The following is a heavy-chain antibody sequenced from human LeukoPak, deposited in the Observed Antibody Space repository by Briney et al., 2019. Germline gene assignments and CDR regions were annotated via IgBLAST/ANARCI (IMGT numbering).Heavy chain of an antibody. CDR1: GFTFSSYG. D-gene: IGHD2-15*01. Sequence: GGSLRLSCAASGFTFSSYGMHWVRQAPGKGLEWVAVISYDGSNKYYADSVKGRFTISRDNSRNTLYLQMNSLRAEDTAVYYCAKDLDIVVVVAATFHAWGQGTLVTVSS. CDR2: ISYDGSNK. J-gene: IGHJ5*02. V-gene: IGHV3-30*18. CDR3: AKDLDIVVVVAATFHA.